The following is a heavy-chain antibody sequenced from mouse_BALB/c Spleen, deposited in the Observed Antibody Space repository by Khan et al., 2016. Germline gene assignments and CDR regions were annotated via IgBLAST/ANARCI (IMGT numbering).Heavy chain of an antibody. CDR1: GYTFTDYY. D-gene: IGHD2-1*01. V-gene: IGHV1-76*01. CDR2: IYPGSDNT. CDR3: ARGGGNSDY. Sequence: VQLQESGAELARPGASVKLSCKASGYTFTDYYINWVKQRTGQGLEWIGEIYPGSDNTYYNERFKGKATLTTDKSSSTAYMQLSSLTSEDSVVYFCARGGGNSDYWGQGTTLTVSS. J-gene: IGHJ2*01.